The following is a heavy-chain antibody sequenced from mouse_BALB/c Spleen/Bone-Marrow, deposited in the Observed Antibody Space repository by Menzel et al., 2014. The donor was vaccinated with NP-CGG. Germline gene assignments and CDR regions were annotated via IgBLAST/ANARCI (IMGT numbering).Heavy chain of an antibody. Sequence: FSDYYMYWVRQTPEKRLEWVAIISDGGSYTYYPDSVKGRFTISRDNAKNNLYLQMSSLKSDDTAMYYCARDRAYYRYDGYYYAMDYWGQGTSVTVSS. CDR1: FSDYY. J-gene: IGHJ4*01. CDR3: ARDRAYYRYDGYYYAMDY. CDR2: ISDGGSYT. V-gene: IGHV5-4*02. D-gene: IGHD2-14*01.